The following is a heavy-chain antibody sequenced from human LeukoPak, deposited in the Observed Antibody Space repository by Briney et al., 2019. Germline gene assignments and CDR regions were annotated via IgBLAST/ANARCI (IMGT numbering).Heavy chain of an antibody. Sequence: SETLSLTCTVSGGSISSCSYYWGWIPRPPGKGLGWIGSSYYSGRNYYNPSLKSRVTISVDTSHNLFPLKLSSVPDAAPASYYCARLGADFDYWGQGTLVTVSS. V-gene: IGHV4-39*01. D-gene: IGHD1-26*01. J-gene: IGHJ4*02. CDR1: GGSISSCSYY. CDR3: ARLGADFDY. CDR2: SYYSGRN.